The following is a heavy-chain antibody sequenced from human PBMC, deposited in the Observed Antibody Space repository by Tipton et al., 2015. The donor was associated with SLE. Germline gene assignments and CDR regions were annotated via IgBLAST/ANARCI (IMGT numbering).Heavy chain of an antibody. Sequence: TLSLTCTVSGGSIGSGGYYWSWIRQHPGKGLEWIGYIYYSGSTYYNPSLKSRVTISVDTSKNQFSLKLSSVTAADTAVYYCARMGPVKGLQGSYYFDYWGQGTLVTVSS. CDR1: GGSIGSGGYY. D-gene: IGHD4-11*01. J-gene: IGHJ4*02. CDR2: IYYSGST. V-gene: IGHV4-31*03. CDR3: ARMGPVKGLQGSYYFDY.